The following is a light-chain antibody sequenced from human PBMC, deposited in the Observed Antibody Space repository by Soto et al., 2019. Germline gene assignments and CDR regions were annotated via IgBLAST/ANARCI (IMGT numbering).Light chain of an antibody. CDR1: QSVNNDY. V-gene: IGKV3-20*01. J-gene: IGKJ2*01. Sequence: ETVFTQFPATVSLSPGERATLYCRTGQSVNNDYLSWYQQKPGQAPRLLVYGIFNRATGVPARFSGSGSGTDFTLTISGREPEDSAVYYCQHYDGSPRTFGQGTKVEIK. CDR2: GIF. CDR3: QHYDGSPRT.